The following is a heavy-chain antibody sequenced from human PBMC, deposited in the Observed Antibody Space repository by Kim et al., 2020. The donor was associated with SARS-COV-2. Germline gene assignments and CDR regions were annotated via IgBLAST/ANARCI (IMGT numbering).Heavy chain of an antibody. Sequence: ASVKVSCKTSGYTFTSYVMYWARQAHGQRLEWMGWINAGNGNTKYSQKFQGRVTITRDTSASTVYMELSGLRSEDTAVYYCAGGSPGDYWGQGTLVTVSS. CDR3: AGGSPGDY. J-gene: IGHJ4*02. V-gene: IGHV1-3*01. D-gene: IGHD1-26*01. CDR2: INAGNGNT. CDR1: GYTFTSYV.